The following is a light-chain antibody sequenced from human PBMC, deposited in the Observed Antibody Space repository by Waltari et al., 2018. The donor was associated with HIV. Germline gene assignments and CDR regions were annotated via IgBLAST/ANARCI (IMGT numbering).Light chain of an antibody. J-gene: IGLJ1*01. CDR2: EVS. CDR1: SSDVGGYNY. Sequence: QSALTQPASVSGSPGQSITISCTGTSSDVGGYNYVSWYRQHPGKAPKLMIYEVSNRPSGVSNRFSGSKSGNTASLTISGLQAEDEADYYCSSYTSSSTPWIFGTATKVTVL. CDR3: SSYTSSSTPWI. V-gene: IGLV2-14*01.